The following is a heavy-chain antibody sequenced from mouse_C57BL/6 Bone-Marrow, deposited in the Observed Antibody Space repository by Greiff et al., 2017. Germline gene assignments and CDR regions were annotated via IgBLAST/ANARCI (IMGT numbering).Heavy chain of an antibody. Sequence: EVKLQESGPGLVKPSQSLSLTCSVTGYSITSGYYWNWIRQFPGNKLECMGYIRYDGSTNYNPSLKNRISITRDTSKNKFSLKLNSVTTEDTATDYCARDRPLCDSSRDYWGQGTTLTVSS. J-gene: IGHJ2*01. V-gene: IGHV3-6*01. CDR3: ARDRPLCDSSRDY. CDR1: GYSITSGYY. CDR2: IRYDGST. D-gene: IGHD6-1*01.